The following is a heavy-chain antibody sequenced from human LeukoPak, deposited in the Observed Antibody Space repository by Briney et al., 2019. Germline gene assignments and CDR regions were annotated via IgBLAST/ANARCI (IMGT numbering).Heavy chain of an antibody. D-gene: IGHD6-13*01. CDR3: AKDSTSTYSSSWYIPWFDP. V-gene: IGHV3-23*01. CDR1: GFTFSSYA. CDR2: ISGSGGST. Sequence: GGSLRLSCAASGFTFSSYAMSWVRQAPGKGLERVSAISGSGGSTYYADSVKGRFTISRDNSKNTLYLQMNSLRAEDTVVYYCAKDSTSTYSSSWYIPWFDPWGQGTLVTVSS. J-gene: IGHJ5*02.